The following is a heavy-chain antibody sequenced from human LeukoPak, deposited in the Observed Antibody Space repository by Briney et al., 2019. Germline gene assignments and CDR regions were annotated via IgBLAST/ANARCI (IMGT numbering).Heavy chain of an antibody. CDR3: AKDNGDLNWFDP. CDR2: ISGSGGST. Sequence: GSLRLSCAASGFTFSSYAMSWVRQAPGKGLEWVSAISGSGGSTYYADPVKGRFTISRDNSKNTLYLQMNSLRAEDTAVYYCAKDNGDLNWFDPWGQGTLVTVSS. J-gene: IGHJ5*02. CDR1: GFTFSSYA. D-gene: IGHD4-17*01. V-gene: IGHV3-23*01.